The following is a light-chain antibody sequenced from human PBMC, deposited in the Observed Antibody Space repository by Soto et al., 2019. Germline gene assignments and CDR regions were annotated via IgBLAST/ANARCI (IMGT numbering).Light chain of an antibody. V-gene: IGKV3D-15*01. Sequence: EIVMTQSPATLSVSPGERATLSCRASQSVRGNLAWYQQKPGQAPRLPIYGASTRATGIPARFSGSGSGTEFTLTISSLQSEDFAVYYCQQYNNWPPTFGQGTKVEIK. CDR2: GAS. CDR3: QQYNNWPPT. J-gene: IGKJ1*01. CDR1: QSVRGN.